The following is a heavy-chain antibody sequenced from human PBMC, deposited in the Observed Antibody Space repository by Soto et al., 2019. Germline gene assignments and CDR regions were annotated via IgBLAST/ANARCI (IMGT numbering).Heavy chain of an antibody. D-gene: IGHD3-22*01. CDR2: LSYDGSEK. CDR3: ARGQLVNPGYYYGMDI. J-gene: IGHJ6*02. CDR1: GFPFRDYA. V-gene: IGHV3-33*01. Sequence: PGGSLRLSCAASGFPFRDYAFHWVRQPPGKGLEWVAVLSYDGSEKYYGDSVKGRFTISRDNAKNMLYLQLSSLRAEDTAVYYCARGQLVNPGYYYGMDIWGQGTTVTVPS.